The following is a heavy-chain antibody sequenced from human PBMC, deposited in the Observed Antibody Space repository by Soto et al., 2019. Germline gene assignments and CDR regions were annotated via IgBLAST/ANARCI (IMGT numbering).Heavy chain of an antibody. Sequence: QVQLVQSGAEVKKPGSSVKVSCKASGGTFSSYTISWVRQAPGQGLEWMGRIIPILGIANYAQKFQGRVTITADKATSTAYMELSSLRSEDMAVYYCAGAKGGVGDTGDIWGQGTMVTVSS. CDR1: GGTFSSYT. CDR3: AGAKGGVGDTGDI. J-gene: IGHJ3*02. CDR2: IIPILGIA. V-gene: IGHV1-69*02. D-gene: IGHD1-26*01.